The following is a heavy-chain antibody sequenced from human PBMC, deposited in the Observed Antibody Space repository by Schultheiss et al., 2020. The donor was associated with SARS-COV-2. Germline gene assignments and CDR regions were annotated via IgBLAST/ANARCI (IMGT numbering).Heavy chain of an antibody. V-gene: IGHV3-23*01. CDR3: ARGQLDFDY. CDR1: GFTFSSYA. D-gene: IGHD1-1*01. J-gene: IGHJ4*02. Sequence: GGSLRLSCAASGFTFSSYAMSWVRQAPGKGLEWVSAIVGSGGNTYYADSVKGRFTISRDNSKNTLYLQMNSLRAEDTAVYYCARGQLDFDYWGQGSLVTVSS. CDR2: IVGSGGNT.